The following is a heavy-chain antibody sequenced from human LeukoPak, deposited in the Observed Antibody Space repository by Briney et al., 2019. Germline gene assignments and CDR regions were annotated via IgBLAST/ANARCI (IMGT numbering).Heavy chain of an antibody. CDR1: GLTFSSYW. D-gene: IGHD6-6*01. CDR3: ARRVGSSSGHYYYYIDV. V-gene: IGHV3-74*01. J-gene: IGHJ6*03. CDR2: INSDGSST. Sequence: GGSLRLSCAASGLTFSSYWMHWVRQAPGKGLVWVSRINSDGSSTSYADSVKGRFTISRDNAKNTLYLQMNSLRAEDTALYYCARRVGSSSGHYYYYIDVWGKGTTVTVSS.